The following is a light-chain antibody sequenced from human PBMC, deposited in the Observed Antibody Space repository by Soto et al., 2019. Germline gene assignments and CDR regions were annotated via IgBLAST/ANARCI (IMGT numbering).Light chain of an antibody. J-gene: IGKJ1*01. V-gene: IGKV3-20*01. CDR2: GAS. Sequence: EIVSTQSPGTLSLSPGERATLSCRASQSVSSSYLAWYQQKPGQAPRLLIYGASSRATGIPDRFSGSGSGTDFTLTISRLEPEDFAVYYCQQYGSPWTFGQGTKVEIK. CDR3: QQYGSPWT. CDR1: QSVSSSY.